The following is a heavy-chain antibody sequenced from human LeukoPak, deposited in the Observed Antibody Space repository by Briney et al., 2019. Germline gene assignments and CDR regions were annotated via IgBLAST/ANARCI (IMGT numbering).Heavy chain of an antibody. D-gene: IGHD3-22*01. J-gene: IGHJ4*02. CDR3: ARDGFGGYYDY. Sequence: ASVKVSCKASGYTFISYGISWVRQAPGQGLGGMGWISAYNANTNYAQKLQGRVTMTTDTSTSTAYMELRGLRSDDTAVYYCARDGFGGYYDYWGQGTLVTVSS. V-gene: IGHV1-18*01. CDR1: GYTFISYG. CDR2: ISAYNANT.